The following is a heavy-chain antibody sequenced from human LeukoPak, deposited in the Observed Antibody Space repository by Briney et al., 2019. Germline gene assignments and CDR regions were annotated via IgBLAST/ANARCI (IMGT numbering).Heavy chain of an antibody. CDR2: IYYSGST. Sequence: SETLSLTCTVSGGPISSYYWSWIRQPPGKGLEWIGYIYYSGSTNYNPSLKSRVTISVDTSKNQFSLKLSSVTAADTAVYYCARAETTVTTGFDYWGQGTLVTVSS. D-gene: IGHD4-17*01. J-gene: IGHJ4*02. CDR1: GGPISSYY. CDR3: ARAETTVTTGFDY. V-gene: IGHV4-59*01.